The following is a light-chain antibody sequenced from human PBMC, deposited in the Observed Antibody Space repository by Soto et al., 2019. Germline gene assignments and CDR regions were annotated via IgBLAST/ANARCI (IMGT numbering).Light chain of an antibody. CDR1: QSVGST. J-gene: IGKJ4*02. Sequence: EIFMTHSPATLSVFPGERVILSCRASQSVGSTLAWYQQKPGQAPRLLIRGASTRATGVPARFSGSGSGTEFTLTISILQSEDFAVYYCQQYSSSLTFVGGTTLEIK. CDR3: QQYSSSLT. V-gene: IGKV3-15*01. CDR2: GAS.